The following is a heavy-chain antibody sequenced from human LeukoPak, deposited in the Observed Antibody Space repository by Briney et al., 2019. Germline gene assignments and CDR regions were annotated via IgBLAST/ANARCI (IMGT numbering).Heavy chain of an antibody. CDR3: ARTGSSGYYRAAFDI. Sequence: TGGSLRLPCAASGFTVSSNYMSWVRQAPGKGLEWVSVIYSGGSTYYADSVKGRFTISRHNSKNTLYLQMNSLRAEDTAVYYCARTGSSGYYRAAFDIWGQGTMVTVSS. D-gene: IGHD3-22*01. J-gene: IGHJ3*02. CDR1: GFTVSSNY. V-gene: IGHV3-53*01. CDR2: IYSGGST.